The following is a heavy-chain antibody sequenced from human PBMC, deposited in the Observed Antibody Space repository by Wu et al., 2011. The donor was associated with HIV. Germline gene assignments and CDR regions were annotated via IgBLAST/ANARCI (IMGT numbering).Heavy chain of an antibody. J-gene: IGHJ4*02. CDR2: IFPILGTL. D-gene: IGHD3-10*01. CDR1: GGDFLGFA. V-gene: IGHV1-69*04. CDR3: ARGGSGSYYFPGHYFDY. Sequence: QVQLVQSGAEVKKPGSSVKISCRISGGDFLGFALNWVRQAPDQGLEWMGRIFPILGTLDYAPKFQDRVTIIADTSTDTAYLEVISLRSDDTAVYYCARGGSGSYYFPGHYFDYWGQGTLVTVSS.